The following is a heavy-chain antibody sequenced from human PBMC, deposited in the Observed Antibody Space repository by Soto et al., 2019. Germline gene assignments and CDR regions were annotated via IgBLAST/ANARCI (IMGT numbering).Heavy chain of an antibody. D-gene: IGHD3-10*01. CDR1: EFRFSDYY. J-gene: IGHJ4*02. Sequence: EVQLVESGGGLVKPGGSLRLSCAASEFRFSDYYMNRVRQAPGKGPQWVSSISSSNYIYYADSVKGRFTISRDNAKDSLYLQMDSLRAEDTAVYYCARDLRRFDYWGQGTLVTVSS. V-gene: IGHV3-21*01. CDR2: ISSSNYI. CDR3: ARDLRRFDY.